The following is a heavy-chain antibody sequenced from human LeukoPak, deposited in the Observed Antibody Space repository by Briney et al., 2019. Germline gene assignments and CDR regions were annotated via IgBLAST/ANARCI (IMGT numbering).Heavy chain of an antibody. Sequence: GASVKVSCKASGYTFTGYYMRWVRQAPGQGLEWMGWINPNSGGTNYAQKFQGRVTMTRDTSISTAYMELSRLRSDDTAVYYCARVNKQLASYNWFDPWGQGTLVTVSS. CDR2: INPNSGGT. CDR1: GYTFTGYY. D-gene: IGHD6-13*01. CDR3: ARVNKQLASYNWFDP. J-gene: IGHJ5*02. V-gene: IGHV1-2*02.